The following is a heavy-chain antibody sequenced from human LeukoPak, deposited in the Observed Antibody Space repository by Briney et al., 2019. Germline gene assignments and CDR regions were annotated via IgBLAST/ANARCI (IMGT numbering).Heavy chain of an antibody. CDR2: MYPGDSDT. Sequence: GESLKISCKSSGYSFPSYWIAWVRQMPGKGLEWMGIMYPGDSDTRYSPSFQGQVTISADKSISTAYLQWSSLKASDTAMYYCARGVNYNDRSGYDYWGQGTLVTVSS. V-gene: IGHV5-51*01. CDR3: ARGVNYNDRSGYDY. J-gene: IGHJ4*02. D-gene: IGHD3-22*01. CDR1: GYSFPSYW.